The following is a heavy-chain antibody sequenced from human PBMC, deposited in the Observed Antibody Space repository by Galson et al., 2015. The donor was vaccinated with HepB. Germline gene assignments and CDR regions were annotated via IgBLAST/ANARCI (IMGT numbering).Heavy chain of an antibody. CDR1: GFTFSSYA. V-gene: IGHV3-30*04. CDR3: ARDHNWGIQGGCDY. D-gene: IGHD7-27*01. CDR2: ITGDGSKK. J-gene: IGHJ4*02. Sequence: SLRLSCAASGFTFSSYAMHWVRQAPGKGLEWVAAITGDGSKKYYADSVKGRFTISRDNSKNTLYLQMNSLRAEDTAVYYCARDHNWGIQGGCDYWGQGTLVTVSS.